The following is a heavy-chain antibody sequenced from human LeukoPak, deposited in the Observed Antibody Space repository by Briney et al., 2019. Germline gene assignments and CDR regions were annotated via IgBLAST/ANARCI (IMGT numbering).Heavy chain of an antibody. J-gene: IGHJ5*02. CDR1: NGSISSDTYF. CDR3: ASHLWFGELCWFDP. D-gene: IGHD3-10*01. V-gene: IGHV4-61*02. Sequence: SETLSLTCTVSNGSISSDTYFWSWIRQPAGKGLEWIGRMSSSGISTYSPSLKSRVTISIDTSRNQFSMNLNSVTAADTAVYYCASHLWFGELCWFDPWGQGTLVTVSS. CDR2: MSSSGIS.